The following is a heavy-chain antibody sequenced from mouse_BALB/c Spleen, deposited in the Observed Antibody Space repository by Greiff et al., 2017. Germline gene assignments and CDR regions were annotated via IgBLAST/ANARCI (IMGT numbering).Heavy chain of an antibody. CDR2: ISYSGST. D-gene: IGHD4-1*01. Sequence: EVQLVESGPGLVKPSQSLSLTCTVTGYSITSDYAWNWIRQFPGNKLEWMGYISYSGSTSYNPSLKSRISITRDTSKNQFFLQLNSVTTEDTATYYCARGNWDGDDYWGQGTTLTVSS. V-gene: IGHV3-2*02. CDR3: ARGNWDGDDY. CDR1: GYSITSDYA. J-gene: IGHJ2*01.